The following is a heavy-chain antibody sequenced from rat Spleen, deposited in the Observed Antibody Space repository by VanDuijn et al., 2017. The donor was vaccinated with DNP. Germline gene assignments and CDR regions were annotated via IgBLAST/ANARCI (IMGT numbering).Heavy chain of an antibody. CDR3: ARDRVSSIPFDY. V-gene: IGHV2-32*01. D-gene: IGHD2-1*01. J-gene: IGHJ2*01. CDR1: GFSLTSNN. CDR2: MWSDGDT. Sequence: QMQLKESGPGLVQPSQTLSLTCTVAGFSLTSNNVHWVRQPPGKGLEWMGVMWSDGDTSYNSALKSRLSISRDTSKSQVFLKMNSLQTEDTGTYYCARDRVSSIPFDYWGQGVMVTVSS.